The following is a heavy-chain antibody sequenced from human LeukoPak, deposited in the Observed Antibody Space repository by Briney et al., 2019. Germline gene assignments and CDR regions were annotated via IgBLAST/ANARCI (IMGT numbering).Heavy chain of an antibody. D-gene: IGHD1-26*01. Sequence: GGSLRLSCTASGFTLSSYAMSWVRQAPGKGLEWVSAISGSGGSTYYADSVKGRFTISRDNSKNTLYLQMNSLRAEDTAVYYCAKPPRYSGTYAPPGCWGQGTLVIVSS. CDR3: AKPPRYSGTYAPPGC. V-gene: IGHV3-23*01. CDR1: GFTLSSYA. J-gene: IGHJ4*02. CDR2: ISGSGGST.